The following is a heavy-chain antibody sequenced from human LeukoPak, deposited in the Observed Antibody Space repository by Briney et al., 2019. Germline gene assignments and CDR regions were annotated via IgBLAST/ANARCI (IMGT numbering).Heavy chain of an antibody. D-gene: IGHD5-12*01. Sequence: SETQSLTCTVSGGNIDTYHWSWIRRPPGRGLEWIGYIYYSGSTYYNPSLKSRVTISVDKSKNQFSLKLSSVTAADTAVHYCARDRLPHLFDYWGQGTLVTVSS. J-gene: IGHJ4*02. CDR1: GGNIDTYH. CDR2: IYYSGST. V-gene: IGHV4-59*12. CDR3: ARDRLPHLFDY.